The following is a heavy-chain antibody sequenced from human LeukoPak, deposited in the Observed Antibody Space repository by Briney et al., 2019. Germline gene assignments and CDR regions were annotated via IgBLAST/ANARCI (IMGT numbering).Heavy chain of an antibody. D-gene: IGHD3-22*01. J-gene: IGHJ4*02. CDR2: MSGSGGTT. V-gene: IGHV3-23*01. CDR3: ANPNSSGFYFSIRFDY. Sequence: GGSLRLSCAASGFTFNTYSMNWARQAPGKGLEWVSVMSGSGGTTYYADSVKGRFTVSRDNSKNTLYLQMNSLRAEDTAVYYCANPNSSGFYFSIRFDYWGQGTLVTVSS. CDR1: GFTFNTYS.